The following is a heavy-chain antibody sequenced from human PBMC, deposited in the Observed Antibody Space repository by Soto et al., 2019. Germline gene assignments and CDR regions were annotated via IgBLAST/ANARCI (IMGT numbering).Heavy chain of an antibody. V-gene: IGHV3-15*07. D-gene: IGHD1-26*01. Sequence: EVQLVESGGGLVKPGGSLRLSCAASGFTFSNAWMNWVRQAPGKGMEWVGRIKSKTDGGTTDYAAPVTGRFPISTDDSTNTMYLQMNSLKTAHTAVYYYTTWGGSYYTMDYWGQGTLVTVSS. J-gene: IGHJ4*02. CDR1: GFTFSNAW. CDR2: IKSKTDGGTT. CDR3: TTWGGSYYTMDY.